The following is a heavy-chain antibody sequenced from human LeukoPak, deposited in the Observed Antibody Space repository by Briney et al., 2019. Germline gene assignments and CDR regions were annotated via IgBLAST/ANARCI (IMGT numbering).Heavy chain of an antibody. CDR1: GYTFTSYG. CDR2: VSAYNGNT. V-gene: IGHV1-18*01. Sequence: ASVKVSCKASGYTFTSYGITWVRQAPGQGLEWMGWVSAYNGNTNYAQNLQGRVTMTTDTSTSTAYMELRSLRSDDTAVYYCAREVAASIGFDYWGQGTLVTVSS. CDR3: AREVAASIGFDY. D-gene: IGHD6-13*01. J-gene: IGHJ4*02.